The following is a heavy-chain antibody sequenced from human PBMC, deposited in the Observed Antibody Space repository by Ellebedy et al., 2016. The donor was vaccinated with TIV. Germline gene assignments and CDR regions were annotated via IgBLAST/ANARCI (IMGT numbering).Heavy chain of an antibody. Sequence: KVSCKGSGYSFTSYWIGWVRQMPGKGLEWMGIIYPGDSDTRYSPSFQGQVTISADKSISTAYLQWSSLKASDTAMYYCARHGPGPEMQWLVHDDYWGQGTLVTVSS. CDR2: IYPGDSDT. V-gene: IGHV5-51*01. CDR3: ARHGPGPEMQWLVHDDY. J-gene: IGHJ4*02. D-gene: IGHD6-19*01. CDR1: GYSFTSYW.